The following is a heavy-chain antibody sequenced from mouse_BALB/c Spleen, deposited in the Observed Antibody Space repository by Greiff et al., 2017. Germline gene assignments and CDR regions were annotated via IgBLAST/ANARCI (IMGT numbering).Heavy chain of an antibody. Sequence: QVQLQQPGAELVKPGASVKLSCKASGYTFTSYWMHWVKQRPGQGLEWIGEINPSNGRTNYNEKFQSKATLTVDKSSSTAYMQLSSLTSEDSAVYYCAREGTTVRDFDVWGAGTTVTVSA. D-gene: IGHD1-1*01. CDR2: INPSNGRT. V-gene: IGHV1S81*02. J-gene: IGHJ1*01. CDR1: GYTFTSYW. CDR3: AREGTTVRDFDV.